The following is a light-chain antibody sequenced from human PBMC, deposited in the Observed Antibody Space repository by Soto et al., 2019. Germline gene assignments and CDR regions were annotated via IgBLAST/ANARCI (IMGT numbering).Light chain of an antibody. CDR1: QSLLHSNDYNY. Sequence: DIVMTQSPLSLPVTPGEPASMSCRSSQSLLHSNDYNYLDWYLQKPGQSPQLLIYLGSNRASGVPDRFSGSGSGTDFTLEISRVEAEDVGVDYCMQALQLPPTLGQGTRLEIK. CDR2: LGS. V-gene: IGKV2-28*01. CDR3: MQALQLPPT. J-gene: IGKJ5*01.